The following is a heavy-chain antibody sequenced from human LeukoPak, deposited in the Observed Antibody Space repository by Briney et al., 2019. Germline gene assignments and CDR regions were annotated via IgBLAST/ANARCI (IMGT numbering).Heavy chain of an antibody. V-gene: IGHV1-2*02. CDR2: INPNSGGT. Sequence: ASVKVSCKASGYTFTGYYMHWVRQAPGQGLEWMGWINPNSGGTNYAQKFQGRVTMTRDTSISTAYMELSRLRSDDTAVYYCARGRGLRFLEWLFPGVFDPWGQGTLVTVSS. CDR3: ARGRGLRFLEWLFPGVFDP. CDR1: GYTFTGYY. J-gene: IGHJ5*02. D-gene: IGHD3-3*01.